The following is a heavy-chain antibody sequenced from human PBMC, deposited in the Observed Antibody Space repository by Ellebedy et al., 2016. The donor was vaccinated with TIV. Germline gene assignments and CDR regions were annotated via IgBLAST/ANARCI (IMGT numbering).Heavy chain of an antibody. CDR2: IRPEGDEI. CDR3: ARRASYGDYAVQVNPWFDP. J-gene: IGHJ5*02. Sequence: GESLKISCAASGFNFRSYWMTWVRQAPGKGLEWVAKIRPEGDEIYYVESVKGRFTISRDNAKNSPFLQMNSLRVEDTAVYYCARRASYGDYAVQVNPWFDPWGQGTLVTVSS. V-gene: IGHV3-7*01. CDR1: GFNFRSYW. D-gene: IGHD4-17*01.